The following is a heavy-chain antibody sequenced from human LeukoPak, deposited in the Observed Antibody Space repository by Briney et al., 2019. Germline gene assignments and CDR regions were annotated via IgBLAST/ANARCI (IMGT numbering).Heavy chain of an antibody. Sequence: GGSLRLSCAASGFTVSSNYMSWVRQAPGKGLEWVSVIYSGGSTYYADSVKGRFTISRDNSKNTLYLQMNSLRAEDTAVYYCARSHYDSSGLFDYWGQGTLVTVSS. D-gene: IGHD3-22*01. CDR3: ARSHYDSSGLFDY. J-gene: IGHJ4*02. CDR2: IYSGGST. CDR1: GFTVSSNY. V-gene: IGHV3-66*01.